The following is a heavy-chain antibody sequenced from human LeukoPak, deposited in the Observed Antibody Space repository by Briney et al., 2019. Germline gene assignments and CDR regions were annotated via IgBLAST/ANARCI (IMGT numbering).Heavy chain of an antibody. V-gene: IGHV1-8*01. CDR2: MNPNSGNT. D-gene: IGHD3-10*01. J-gene: IGHJ4*02. CDR1: GYTFTSYD. Sequence: ASVKVSCKASGYTFTSYDINWVRQATGQGLEWMGWMNPNSGNTGYAQKFQGRVTMTRNTSISTAYMELSSLRSEDTAVYYCAGGLYSYYYGSGSPRPFWGQGTLVTVSS. CDR3: AGGLYSYYYGSGSPRPF.